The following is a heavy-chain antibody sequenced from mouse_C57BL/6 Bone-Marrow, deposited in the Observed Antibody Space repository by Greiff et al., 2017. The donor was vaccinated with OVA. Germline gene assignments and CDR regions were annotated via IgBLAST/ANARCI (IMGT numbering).Heavy chain of an antibody. CDR1: GYAFTNYL. V-gene: IGHV1-54*01. J-gene: IGHJ2*01. CDR3: ARRKNWDGVDY. Sequence: QVQLQQSGAELVRPGTSVKVSCKASGYAFTNYLIEWVKQRPGQGLEWIGVINPGRGGTNYNEKFKGKATLTADKSSSTAYMQLSSLTSEDSAVYFCARRKNWDGVDYWGQGTTLTVSS. D-gene: IGHD4-1*01. CDR2: INPGRGGT.